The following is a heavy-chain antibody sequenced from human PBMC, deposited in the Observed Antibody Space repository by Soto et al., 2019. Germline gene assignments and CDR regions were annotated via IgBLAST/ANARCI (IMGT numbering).Heavy chain of an antibody. J-gene: IGHJ4*02. Sequence: QVQLVQSGAEVKKPGSSVKVSCKASGGTFSSYTITWVRQAPGQGLEWMGRIIPILGIANYAQKFQGRVTSAADKSTSTAYMELSSLRSEDTAVYYCASGEITSSGSNDYWGQGTLVTVSS. V-gene: IGHV1-69*02. CDR2: IIPILGIA. D-gene: IGHD6-19*01. CDR1: GGTFSSYT. CDR3: ASGEITSSGSNDY.